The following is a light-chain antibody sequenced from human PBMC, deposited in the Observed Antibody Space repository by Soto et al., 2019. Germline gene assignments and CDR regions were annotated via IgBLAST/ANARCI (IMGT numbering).Light chain of an antibody. J-gene: IGKJ5*01. CDR3: QQRTNWPAMT. CDR1: QTVRSD. CDR2: DAS. V-gene: IGKV3-11*01. Sequence: EIVLTHSPSTLSWSPGERATLSCNSSQTVRSDLAWYQQKPGQAPRLLIHDASNRATGIPARFSGSGSGTDFTLIISSLEPEDFAVYYCQQRTNWPAMTFGQGTRLEIK.